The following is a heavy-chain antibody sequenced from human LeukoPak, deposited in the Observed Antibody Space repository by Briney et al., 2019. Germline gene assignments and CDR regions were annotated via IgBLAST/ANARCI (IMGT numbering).Heavy chain of an antibody. V-gene: IGHV1-2*02. CDR2: INPDSGDT. CDR1: GYTSTGYY. J-gene: IGHJ1*01. Sequence: ASVKVSCKASGYTSTGYYIHWVRQAPGQGLEWMGWINPDSGDTNYAQRFQGRATMTRDTSISTAYMEKRRLTSDDTAVYYCARGSYDSSDFEYFQHWGQGTLVTVSS. D-gene: IGHD3-22*01. CDR3: ARGSYDSSDFEYFQH.